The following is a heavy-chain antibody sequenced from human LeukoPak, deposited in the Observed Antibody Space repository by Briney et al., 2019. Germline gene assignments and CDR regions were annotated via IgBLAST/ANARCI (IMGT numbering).Heavy chain of an antibody. D-gene: IGHD1-26*01. V-gene: IGHV3-20*04. CDR2: INWNGGST. CDR1: GFTFEDYG. CDR3: ARGGSYLSAFDI. J-gene: IGHJ3*02. Sequence: GGSLRLSCAASGFTFEDYGMSWVRQAPGKGLEWVSGINWNGGSTGHADSVKGRFTISRDNAKNSLYLQMNSLRVEDTALYYCARGGSYLSAFDIWGQGTMVTVSS.